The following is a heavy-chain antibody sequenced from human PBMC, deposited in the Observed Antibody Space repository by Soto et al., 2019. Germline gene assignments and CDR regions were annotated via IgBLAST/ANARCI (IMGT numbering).Heavy chain of an antibody. CDR2: ITPISGTT. V-gene: IGHV1-69*06. J-gene: IGHJ6*02. D-gene: IGHD3-10*01. Sequence: SVKVSSKAPGATFPSYAISWVGRPPGQVLETMGGITPISGTTNAARTLRGRVTMTADKSASTAYMELSSLRPEDTAVYYCVMEFRTTFYDLDLWGQGATVTVSS. CDR1: GATFPSYA. CDR3: VMEFRTTFYDLDL.